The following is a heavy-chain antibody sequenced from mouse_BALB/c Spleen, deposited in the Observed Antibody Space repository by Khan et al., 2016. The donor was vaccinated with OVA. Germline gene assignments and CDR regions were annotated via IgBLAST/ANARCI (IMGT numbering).Heavy chain of an antibody. CDR3: ARATYYAYGLDH. Sequence: QVQLVESGPEMKKPGETVKISCTASGYTFTNYGMNWVKQSPGKALQWMGWINTFTGEPTYADDFKGRFAFSLETSANTSSLQINILTNEDTATYFCARATYYAYGLDHGGQGTSVTVSS. J-gene: IGHJ4*01. CDR2: INTFTGEP. D-gene: IGHD2-10*01. V-gene: IGHV9-3-1*01. CDR1: GYTFTNYG.